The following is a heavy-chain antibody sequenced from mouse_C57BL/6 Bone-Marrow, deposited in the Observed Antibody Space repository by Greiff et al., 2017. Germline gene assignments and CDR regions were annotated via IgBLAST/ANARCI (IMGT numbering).Heavy chain of an antibody. J-gene: IGHJ3*01. CDR2: FHPYNEDT. CDR1: GYTFTTYP. CDR3: ARSDYDVTGFAY. Sequence: QVQLKESGAELVKPGASVKMSCKASGYTFTTYPIEWMKQNHGKSLEWIGNFHPYNEDTKYNEKFKGKATLTVEKSSSTVYLELSILTSDDSAVYYCARSDYDVTGFAYWCRGTLVTVSA. V-gene: IGHV1-47*01. D-gene: IGHD2-4*01.